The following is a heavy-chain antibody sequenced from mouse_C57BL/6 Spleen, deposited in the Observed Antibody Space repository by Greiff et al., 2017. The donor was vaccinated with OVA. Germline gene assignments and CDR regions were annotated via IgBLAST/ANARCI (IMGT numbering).Heavy chain of an antibody. CDR2: IYPRDGST. Sequence: VQLQQSGPELVKPGASVKLSCKASGYTFTSYDINWVKQRPGQGLEWIGWIYPRDGSTKYNEKFKGKATLTVDTSSSTAYMELHSLTSEDSAVYFCARGGSNYLGYCDYGGQGTTLTVSS. J-gene: IGHJ2*01. V-gene: IGHV1-85*01. D-gene: IGHD2-5*01. CDR3: ARGGSNYLGYCDY. CDR1: GYTFTSYD.